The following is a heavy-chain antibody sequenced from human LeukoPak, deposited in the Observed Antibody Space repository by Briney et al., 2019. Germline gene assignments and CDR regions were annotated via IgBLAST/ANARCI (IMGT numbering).Heavy chain of an antibody. Sequence: PGGSLRLSCAASGFTFSSYAMHWVRQAPGKGLEWVAVISYDGSNKYYADSVKGRFTISRDNSKSSLYLEMNSLRDDDTALYFCTKDALARDFDLWGRGTLVAVSS. V-gene: IGHV3-30-3*01. CDR3: TKDALARDFDL. J-gene: IGHJ2*01. CDR2: ISYDGSNK. D-gene: IGHD3-10*01. CDR1: GFTFSSYA.